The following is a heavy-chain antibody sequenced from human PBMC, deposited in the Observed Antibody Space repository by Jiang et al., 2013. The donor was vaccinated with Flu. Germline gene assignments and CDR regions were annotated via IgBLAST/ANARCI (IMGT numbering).Heavy chain of an antibody. D-gene: IGHD3-22*01. V-gene: IGHV2-5*02. J-gene: IGHJ4*02. CDR2: IYWDDDK. CDR3: AHRLDYYDSSGYSFDY. Sequence: KPTQTLTLTCTFSGFSLSTSGVGVGWIRQPPGKALEWLALIYWDDDKRYSPSLKSRLTITKDTSKNQVVLTMTNMDPVDTATYYCAHRLDYYDSSGYSFDYWGQGTLVTVSS. CDR1: GFSLSTSGVG.